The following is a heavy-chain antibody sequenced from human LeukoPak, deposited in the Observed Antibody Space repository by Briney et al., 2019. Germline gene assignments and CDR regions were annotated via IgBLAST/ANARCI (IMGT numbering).Heavy chain of an antibody. V-gene: IGHV3-64*01. CDR2: ISSNGGST. CDR1: GFTFSSYA. CDR3: ARDSSGWDGYFDY. D-gene: IGHD6-19*01. J-gene: IGHJ4*02. Sequence: PGGSLRLSCAASGFTFSSYAMHWVRQAPGKGLEYVSAISSNGGSTYYANSVKGRFTISRDNSKNTLYLQMGSLRAEDMAVYYCARDSSGWDGYFDYWGQGTLVTVSS.